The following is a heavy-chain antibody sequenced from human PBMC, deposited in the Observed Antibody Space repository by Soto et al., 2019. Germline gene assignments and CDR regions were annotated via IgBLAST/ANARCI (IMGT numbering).Heavy chain of an antibody. Sequence: GGSLRLSCAASGFTFSSYGMHWVRQTPGKGLEWVAVISYDGSNKYYADSVKGRFTISRDNSKNTLYLQMNSLRAEDTAVYYCAKDLTYYYDSSGYWAHYGMDVWGQGTTVTVSS. J-gene: IGHJ6*02. CDR3: AKDLTYYYDSSGYWAHYGMDV. V-gene: IGHV3-30*18. CDR1: GFTFSSYG. D-gene: IGHD3-22*01. CDR2: ISYDGSNK.